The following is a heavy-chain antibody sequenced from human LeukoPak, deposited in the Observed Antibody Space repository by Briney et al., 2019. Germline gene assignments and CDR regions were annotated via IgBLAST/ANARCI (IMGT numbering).Heavy chain of an antibody. Sequence: AEALKISCKASGYTFTTYWIAWVRQMPGKGLEWMGMIYPGDSDTRYSPSFQGQITISVDKSISIAYLQWSSLKASDTAMYYCARLLQGVAGTWGYWGQGTLVTV. CDR1: GYTFTTYW. V-gene: IGHV5-51*01. CDR2: IYPGDSDT. CDR3: ARLLQGVAGTWGY. D-gene: IGHD6-19*01. J-gene: IGHJ4*02.